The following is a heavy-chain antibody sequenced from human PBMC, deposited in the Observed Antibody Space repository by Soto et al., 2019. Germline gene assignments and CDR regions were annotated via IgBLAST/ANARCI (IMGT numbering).Heavy chain of an antibody. CDR2: IYHSGST. V-gene: IGHV4-4*02. J-gene: IGHJ6*02. CDR3: ARGAGGYCDGMDV. D-gene: IGHD3-16*01. CDR1: GGSISSSNW. Sequence: SETLSLTCAVSGGSISSSNWWSWVRQPPGKGLEWIGEIYHSGSTNYNPSLKSRVTISVDKSKNQYSLKLSSVTAADTAVYYCARGAGGYCDGMDVWSQGTTVTVSS.